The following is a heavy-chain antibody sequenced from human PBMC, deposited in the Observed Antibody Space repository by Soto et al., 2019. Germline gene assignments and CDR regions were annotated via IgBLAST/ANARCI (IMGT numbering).Heavy chain of an antibody. CDR2: ISSSGSTI. Sequence: PGGSLRLSCAASGFTFSDYYMSWIRQAPGKGLEWVSYISSSGSTIYYADSVKGRFTISRDNAKNSLYLQMNSLRAEDTAVYYCARAIYCSGGSCPDYYGMDVWGQGTTGTVSS. CDR3: ARAIYCSGGSCPDYYGMDV. D-gene: IGHD2-15*01. J-gene: IGHJ6*02. V-gene: IGHV3-11*01. CDR1: GFTFSDYY.